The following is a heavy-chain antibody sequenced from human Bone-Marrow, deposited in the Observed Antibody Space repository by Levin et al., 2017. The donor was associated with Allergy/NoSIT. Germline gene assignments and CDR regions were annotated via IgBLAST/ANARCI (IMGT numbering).Heavy chain of an antibody. V-gene: IGHV2-70*04. D-gene: IGHD6-13*01. CDR1: GFSLTDSGMR. Sequence: SGPTLVKPTQTLTLTCTFAGFSLTDSGMRVNWIRQPPGKAPEWLARIDWDDEKFYTTSLKTRLTISKDTSKNQVVLKMTDMDPVDTATYYCARSPRVAAADPDAFDIWGQGTMVIVSS. CDR3: ARSPRVAAADPDAFDI. J-gene: IGHJ3*02. CDR2: IDWDDEK.